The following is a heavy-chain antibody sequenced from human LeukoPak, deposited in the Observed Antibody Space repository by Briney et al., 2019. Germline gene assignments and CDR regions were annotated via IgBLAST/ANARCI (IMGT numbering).Heavy chain of an antibody. CDR2: ISGSGGST. CDR1: GFTFSSYA. V-gene: IGHV3-23*01. D-gene: IGHD3-10*01. J-gene: IGHJ4*02. CDR3: AKDLRYYYGSGSYYNGGFDY. Sequence: GGSLGLSCAASGFTFSSYAMSWVRQAPGKGLEWVSAISGSGGSTYYADSVKGRFTISRDNSKNTLYLQMNSLRAEDTAVYYCAKDLRYYYGSGSYYNGGFDYWGQGTLVTVSS.